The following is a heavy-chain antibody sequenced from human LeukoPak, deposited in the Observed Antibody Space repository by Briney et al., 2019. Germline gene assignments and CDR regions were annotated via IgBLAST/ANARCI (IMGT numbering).Heavy chain of an antibody. D-gene: IGHD2-2*01. CDR1: GGSISSGGYY. CDR2: IYHSGST. Sequence: SETLSLTCTVSGGSISSGGYYWSWIRQPPGKGLEWIGYIYHSGSTYYNPSLKSRVTISVDRSKNQFSLKLSSVTAADTAVYYCARARAYCSSTSCYSGASYYYYYMDVWGKGTTVTVSS. V-gene: IGHV4-30-2*01. J-gene: IGHJ6*03. CDR3: ARARAYCSSTSCYSGASYYYYYMDV.